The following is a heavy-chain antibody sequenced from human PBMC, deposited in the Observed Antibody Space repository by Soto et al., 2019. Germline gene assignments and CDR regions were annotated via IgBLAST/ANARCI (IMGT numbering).Heavy chain of an antibody. V-gene: IGHV4-4*07. CDR2: ISSSGSA. Sequence: SPTLRVPWTVSGGSIDTHCWTWLRQPAGKGLEWIGHISSSGSANYNPSLKSLDSMSVDTSKNQFSLKLNSVTSADTAVYCCATIVGANDYWGQGVLVTVSS. CDR3: ATIVGANDY. CDR1: GGSIDTHC. J-gene: IGHJ4*02. D-gene: IGHD1-26*01.